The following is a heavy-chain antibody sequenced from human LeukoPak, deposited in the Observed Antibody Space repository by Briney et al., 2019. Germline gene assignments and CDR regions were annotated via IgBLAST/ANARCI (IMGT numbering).Heavy chain of an antibody. CDR1: GFTVSSYW. CDR2: IKQDGSEK. D-gene: IGHD3-16*01. Sequence: PGGSLRLSCAASGFTVSSYWMGWVRQAPGKGLEWVANIKQDGSEKYYVDSVKGRFTISRDNAKNSLYLQMNSLRAEDTAVYYCARDRRLPSYWGQGTLVTVSS. J-gene: IGHJ4*02. CDR3: ARDRRLPSY. V-gene: IGHV3-7*01.